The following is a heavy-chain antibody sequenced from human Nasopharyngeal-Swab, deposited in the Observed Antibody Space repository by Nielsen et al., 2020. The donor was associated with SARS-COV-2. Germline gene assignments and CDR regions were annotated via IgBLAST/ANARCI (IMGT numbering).Heavy chain of an antibody. CDR3: VRQDTVMYKGALDI. CDR2: IYPSDSDI. Sequence: GESLKISCKGSGYSFPTYWIGWVRQMPGKGLEWMGIIYPSDSDIRYSPSFQGQVTISADKSISTAYLQWSSLKASDTAIYYCVRQDTVMYKGALDIWGQGTMVTVSS. D-gene: IGHD5-18*01. J-gene: IGHJ3*02. V-gene: IGHV5-51*01. CDR1: GYSFPTYW.